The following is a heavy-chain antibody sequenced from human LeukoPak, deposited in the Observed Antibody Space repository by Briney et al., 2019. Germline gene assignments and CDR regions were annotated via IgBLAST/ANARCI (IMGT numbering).Heavy chain of an antibody. J-gene: IGHJ5*02. CDR3: ARDNYGDYERDWFDH. CDR2: INPNSGGT. D-gene: IGHD4-17*01. CDR1: GYTFTGYY. V-gene: IGHV1-2*06. Sequence: ASVKVSCKASGYTFTGYYMHWVRQAPGQGLEWMGRINPNSGGTNYAQKFQGRVTMTRDTSISTAYMELSRLRSDDTAVYYCARDNYGDYERDWFDHWGQGTLVTVSS.